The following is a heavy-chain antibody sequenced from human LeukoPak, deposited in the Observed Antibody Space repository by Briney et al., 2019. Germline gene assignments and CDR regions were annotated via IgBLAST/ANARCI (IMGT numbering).Heavy chain of an antibody. CDR3: AKDRGELTY. V-gene: IGHV3-23*01. J-gene: IGHJ4*02. Sequence: PGGPLRLSCAASGFTFSSYAMSWVRQAPGKGLEWVAAISGSGGSTYYADSVKGRFTISRDNSKNTLYLQMSGLRAEDTAVYYCAKDRGELTYWGQGTLVTVSS. CDR2: ISGSGGST. D-gene: IGHD1-26*01. CDR1: GFTFSSYA.